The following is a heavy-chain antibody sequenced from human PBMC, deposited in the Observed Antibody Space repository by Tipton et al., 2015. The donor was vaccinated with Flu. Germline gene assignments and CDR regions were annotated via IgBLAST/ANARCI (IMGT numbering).Heavy chain of an antibody. V-gene: IGHV1-69*01. J-gene: IGHJ4*02. CDR1: GGTFSSYA. CDR3: ARDWVLGSTDDY. CDR2: IIPIFGTA. Sequence: QLVQSGPEVKKPGSSVKVPCKASGGTFSSYAISWVRQAPGQGLEWMGGIIPIFGTANYAQKFQGRVTITADESTSTAYMELSSLRSEDTAVYYCARDWVLGSTDDYWGQGTLVTVSS. D-gene: IGHD4/OR15-4a*01.